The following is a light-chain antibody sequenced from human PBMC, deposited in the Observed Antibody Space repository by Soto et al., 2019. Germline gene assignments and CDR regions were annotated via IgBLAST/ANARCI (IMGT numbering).Light chain of an antibody. Sequence: EIVMTQSPATLSVSPGERATLSCRASQSVSSNLAWHQQKPGQAPRLLIYGASTRAAGIPDRFSGSASGTEFTLTISSLQSEDFAVYYCQQYNNWPKTFGQGTKV. CDR2: GAS. CDR3: QQYNNWPKT. V-gene: IGKV3-15*01. J-gene: IGKJ1*01. CDR1: QSVSSN.